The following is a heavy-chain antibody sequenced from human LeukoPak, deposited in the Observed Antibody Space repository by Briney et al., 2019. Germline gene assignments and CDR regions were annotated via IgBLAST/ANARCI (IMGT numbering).Heavy chain of an antibody. CDR2: ISAYNVNT. D-gene: IGHD2-2*01. V-gene: IGHV1-18*01. CDR3: ARDRCSSTSCYGPGGY. Sequence: ASVKVSCKASGYTFTSYGISWVRQAPGQGLEWMGWISAYNVNTNYAQKLQGRVTMTTDTSTSTAYMELRSLRSDDTAVYYCARDRCSSTSCYGPGGYWGQGTLVTVSS. J-gene: IGHJ4*02. CDR1: GYTFTSYG.